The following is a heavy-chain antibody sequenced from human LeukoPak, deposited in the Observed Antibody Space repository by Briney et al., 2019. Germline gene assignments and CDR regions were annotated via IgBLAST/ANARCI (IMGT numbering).Heavy chain of an antibody. Sequence: ASVSLSCKASGYTFTGYYMDWVRQAPGQGLEWMGWINPNSGGTNYAQKFQGRVTMTRDTPISTAYMELSRLRSDDTAVYYCAADCSGGSCYGYFDYWGQGTLVTVSS. J-gene: IGHJ4*02. D-gene: IGHD2-15*01. CDR2: INPNSGGT. CDR1: GYTFTGYY. V-gene: IGHV1-2*02. CDR3: AADCSGGSCYGYFDY.